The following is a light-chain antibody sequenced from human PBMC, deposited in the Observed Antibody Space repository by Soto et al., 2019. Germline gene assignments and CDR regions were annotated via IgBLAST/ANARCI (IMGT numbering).Light chain of an antibody. J-gene: IGKJ1*01. CDR3: QHYNSYSEA. V-gene: IGKV1-5*03. CDR2: KAS. CDR1: QTISSW. Sequence: DIQMTQSPSTLSGSVGDRVTITCRASQTISSWLAWYQQKPGKVPKLLIYKASTLKSGVPSRFSGSGSGTEFTPTISSLQPDDFATYYCQHYNSYSEAFGQGTKVELK.